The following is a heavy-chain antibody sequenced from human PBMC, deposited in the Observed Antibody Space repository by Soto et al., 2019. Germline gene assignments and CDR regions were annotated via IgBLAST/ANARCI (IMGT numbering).Heavy chain of an antibody. Sequence: QVQLVQSGAEVNKPGSSVKVSCKASGGTFSSYAISWLRQAPGQGLEWMGGIIPIFGTANYAHKFQGRVTITADESTSTAYMELSSLRSEDTAVYYCARSCVQWLPTDAFDIWGQGTMVTVSS. CDR2: IIPIFGTA. D-gene: IGHD6-19*01. J-gene: IGHJ3*02. V-gene: IGHV1-69*01. CDR3: ARSCVQWLPTDAFDI. CDR1: GGTFSSYA.